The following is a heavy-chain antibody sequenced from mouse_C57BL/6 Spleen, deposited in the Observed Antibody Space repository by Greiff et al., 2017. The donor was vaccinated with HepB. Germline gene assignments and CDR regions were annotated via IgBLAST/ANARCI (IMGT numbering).Heavy chain of an antibody. Sequence: EVQVVESGGGLVQPGGSLKLSCAASGFTFSDYGMAWVRQAPRKGPEWVAFISNLAYSIYYADTVTGRFTISRENAKNTLYLEMSSLRSEDTAMYYCARHSNSWYFDVWGTGTTVTVSS. CDR2: ISNLAYSI. CDR1: GFTFSDYG. J-gene: IGHJ1*03. V-gene: IGHV5-15*01. CDR3: ARHSNSWYFDV. D-gene: IGHD2-5*01.